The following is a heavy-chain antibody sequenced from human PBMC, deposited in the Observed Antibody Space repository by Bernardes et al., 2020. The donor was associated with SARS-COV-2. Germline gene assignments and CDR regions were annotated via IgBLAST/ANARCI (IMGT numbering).Heavy chain of an antibody. J-gene: IGHJ4*02. D-gene: IGHD4-17*01. CDR1: GASVSTGTYY. CDR2: ISNTGST. V-gene: IGHV4-61*01. CDR3: ARASHTTITTVPVHWFDY. Sequence: SETLSLTCTVSGASVSTGTYYWSWIRQPPGKGLEWIGYISNTGSTNYSPSLKSRVTMSLDTSKNQFSLKLSSVTAADTAVYFCARASHTTITTVPVHWFDYWGQGTLVTVSS.